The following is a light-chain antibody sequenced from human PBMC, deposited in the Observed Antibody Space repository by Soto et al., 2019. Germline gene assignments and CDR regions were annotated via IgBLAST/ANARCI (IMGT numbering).Light chain of an antibody. CDR2: GAS. J-gene: IGKJ4*01. Sequence: EIVVTQSPGTLSLSPGERATLSCRASQSISSTYLAWYQQKTGQAPRLLIYGASSRATGIPDRFRGSGSRTDFTLTISRLEPEDFTVYYCQKYGSSFTFGGGTKVEVK. CDR3: QKYGSSFT. V-gene: IGKV3-20*01. CDR1: QSISSTY.